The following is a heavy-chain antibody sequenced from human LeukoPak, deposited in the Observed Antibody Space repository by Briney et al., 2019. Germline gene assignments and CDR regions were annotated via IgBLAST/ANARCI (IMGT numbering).Heavy chain of an antibody. J-gene: IGHJ5*02. V-gene: IGHV3-21*01. CDR1: GFTLSGYS. CDR3: ARDAGGRTQREGWFDP. CDR2: INSDSIWI. Sequence: GGSLRLSCATSGFTLSGYSMNWVRQAPGKGLEWVSSINSDSIWIYYADSVGGRFTISRDNARNSLYLQMNSLRVEDTAIYYCARDAGGRTQREGWFDPWGQGTLVTVSS. D-gene: IGHD1-1*01.